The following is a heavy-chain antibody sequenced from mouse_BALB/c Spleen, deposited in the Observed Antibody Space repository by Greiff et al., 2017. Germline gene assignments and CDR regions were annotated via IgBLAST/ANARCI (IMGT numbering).Heavy chain of an antibody. D-gene: IGHD2-1*01. Sequence: EVMLVESGGGLVKPGGSLKLSCAASGFTFSSYAMSWVRQTPEKRLEWVASISSGGSTYYPDSVKGRFTISRDNAKNTLYLQMSSLKSEDTAMYYCTREMGGNYPLYWGQGTTLTVSS. V-gene: IGHV5-6-4*01. CDR3: TREMGGNYPLY. J-gene: IGHJ2*01. CDR2: ISSGGST. CDR1: GFTFSSYA.